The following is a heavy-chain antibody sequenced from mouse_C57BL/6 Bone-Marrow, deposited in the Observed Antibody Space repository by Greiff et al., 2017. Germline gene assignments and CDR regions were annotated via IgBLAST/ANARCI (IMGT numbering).Heavy chain of an antibody. J-gene: IGHJ1*03. V-gene: IGHV1-50*01. CDR1: GYTFTSYW. D-gene: IGHD2-4*01. Sequence: QVQLQQPGAELVKPGASVKLSCKAPGYTFTSYWMQWVKQRPGQGLEWIGEIDPSDSYTNYNQKFKGKATLTVDTSSSTAYMQLSSLTSEDSAVYYCVYYDYDEKYFDVWGTGTTVTVSS. CDR3: VYYDYDEKYFDV. CDR2: IDPSDSYT.